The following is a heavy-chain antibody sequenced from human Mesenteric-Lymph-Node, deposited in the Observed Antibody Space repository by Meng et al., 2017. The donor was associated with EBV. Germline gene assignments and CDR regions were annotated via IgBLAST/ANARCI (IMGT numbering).Heavy chain of an antibody. D-gene: IGHD1-26*01. J-gene: IGHJ4*02. CDR3: ARRAGGDYFDY. V-gene: IGHV4-30-2*01. CDR2: LYRSGTT. Sequence: QESGSWLEGPSQTFSLSCAVSGGSITSGGYSWRWFRQAPVEGMGWIGFLYRSGTTYIIPSLMSRVNLSVDTHKNQFSLNLRSVSAAETAIYYCARRAGGDYFDYWGQGTLVTVSS. CDR1: GGSITSGGYS.